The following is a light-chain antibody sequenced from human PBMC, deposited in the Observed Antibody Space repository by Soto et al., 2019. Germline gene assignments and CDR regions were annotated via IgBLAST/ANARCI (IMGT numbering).Light chain of an antibody. CDR3: TSYTRTITML. Sequence: HSVLTQPASMSGSPGQSITISCTGTSSDVGGYKYVSWYQQYPGRAPKLIIYEVSNRPSGVSNRFSGSKSGNTASLTISGLQADDEADYYCTSYTRTITMLFGGGTKVTVL. CDR1: SSDVGGYKY. J-gene: IGLJ2*01. CDR2: EVS. V-gene: IGLV2-14*01.